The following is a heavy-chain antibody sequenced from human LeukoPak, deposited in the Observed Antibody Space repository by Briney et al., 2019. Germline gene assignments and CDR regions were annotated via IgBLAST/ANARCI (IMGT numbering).Heavy chain of an antibody. D-gene: IGHD1-26*01. V-gene: IGHV3-23*01. Sequence: GGSVRLSCAASGLTFSSHAMSWVRQAPGKGLEWVSTISGSGDSTNYADSVRGRFTISRDNSKNTLYLQMSSLRADDTAMYYCAKLIVGARILFDFRGQGILV. CDR1: GLTFSSHA. CDR3: AKLIVGARILFDF. J-gene: IGHJ4*02. CDR2: ISGSGDST.